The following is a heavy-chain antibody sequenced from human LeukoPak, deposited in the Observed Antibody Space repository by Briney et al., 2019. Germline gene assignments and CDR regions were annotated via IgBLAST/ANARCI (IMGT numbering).Heavy chain of an antibody. CDR2: ISGSSSYI. CDR3: ARWGVGSTGLISP. CDR1: GFTFSSYS. J-gene: IGHJ4*02. Sequence: PGGSLRLSCAASGFTFSSYSMNWVRQAPGKGLEWVSSISGSSSYIYYADSVKGRFTISRDNAKNSLYLQMNSLRAEDTAVYYCARWGVGSTGLISPWGQGTLVTVSS. V-gene: IGHV3-21*01. D-gene: IGHD3-10*01.